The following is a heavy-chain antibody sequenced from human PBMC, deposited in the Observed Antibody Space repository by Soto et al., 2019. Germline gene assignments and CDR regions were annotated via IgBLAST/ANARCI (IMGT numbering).Heavy chain of an antibody. CDR1: GLNVNINY. J-gene: IGHJ5*02. CDR3: ASGPTLAARLGWNYFDP. D-gene: IGHD6-6*01. V-gene: IGHV3-53*01. Sequence: GGSLRLSCATSGLNVNINYVTWVRQAPGKGLEWVSIIHGGGNKFYSDSVKGRFTISRGTSKNTVYLQMTSLTVDDTAVYYCASGPTLAARLGWNYFDPWGQGTLVTVSS. CDR2: IHGGGNK.